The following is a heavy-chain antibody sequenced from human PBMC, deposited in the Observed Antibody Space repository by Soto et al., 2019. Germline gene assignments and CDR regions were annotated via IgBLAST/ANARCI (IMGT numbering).Heavy chain of an antibody. CDR2: ISYDGSNK. CDR1: GFTFSSYG. Sequence: GGSLRLSCAASGFTFSSYGMHWVRQAPGKGLEWVAVISYDGSNKYYADSVKGRFTISRDNSKNTLYLQMNSLRAEDTAAYYCAKDAADYYDSSGYPYYFDYWGQGTLVTVSS. D-gene: IGHD3-22*01. V-gene: IGHV3-30*18. CDR3: AKDAADYYDSSGYPYYFDY. J-gene: IGHJ4*02.